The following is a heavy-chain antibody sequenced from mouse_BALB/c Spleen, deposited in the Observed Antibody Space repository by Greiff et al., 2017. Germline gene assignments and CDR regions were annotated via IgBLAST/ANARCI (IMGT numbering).Heavy chain of an antibody. Sequence: EVKLQESGPGLVKPSQSLSLTCSVTGYSITSGYYWNWIRQFPGNKLEWMGYISYDGSNNYNPSLKNRISITRDTSKNQFFLKLNSVTTEDTATYYCARGDGYYVSAYWGQGTLVTVSA. CDR1: GYSITSGYY. D-gene: IGHD2-3*01. V-gene: IGHV3-6*02. CDR2: ISYDGSN. CDR3: ARGDGYYVSAY. J-gene: IGHJ3*01.